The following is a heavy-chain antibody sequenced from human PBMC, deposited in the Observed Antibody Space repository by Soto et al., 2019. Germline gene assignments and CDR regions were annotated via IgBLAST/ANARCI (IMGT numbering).Heavy chain of an antibody. J-gene: IGHJ6*02. D-gene: IGHD3-10*01. CDR3: ARGGSEGGLDV. V-gene: IGHV4-59*01. Sequence: QMQLQESGPGVVKPSETLSLTCTVSGASISTYYWTWIRQAPGKGLEWIGYLYYSGNNNYNPSLKSRVTMSVDTSKNHFYLTLTSATAADTAVYFCARGGSEGGLDVWGQGTTVAVSS. CDR1: GASISTYY. CDR2: LYYSGNN.